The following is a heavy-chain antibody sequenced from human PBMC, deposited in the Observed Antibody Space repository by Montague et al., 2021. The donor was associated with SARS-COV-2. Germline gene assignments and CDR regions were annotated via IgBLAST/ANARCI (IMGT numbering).Heavy chain of an antibody. J-gene: IGHJ4*02. CDR2: LYLDDDK. CDR3: ARWVCSSTSCRFDY. V-gene: IGHV2-5*02. CDR1: GFSPSTSGVG. Sequence: PALVKPTQTLTLTCTFSGFSPSTSGVGVGWIRQPPGKALEWLALLYLDDDKRYSPSLKSRLTLTKDTSKNQVVLTMTNMDPVNTATYYCARWVCSSTSCRFDYWGQGTLVTVSS. D-gene: IGHD2-2*01.